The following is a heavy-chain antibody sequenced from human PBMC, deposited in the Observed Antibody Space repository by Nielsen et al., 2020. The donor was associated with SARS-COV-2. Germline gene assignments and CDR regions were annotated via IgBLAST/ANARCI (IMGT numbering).Heavy chain of an antibody. CDR2: INAGNGNT. Sequence: SVQVSCKPSGYTFTSFAIHWVRQAPGQSLEWMGWINAGNGNTKYSQKFQGRVTMTRDTSANTAYMELRSLTSDDTAVYYCATHGGFGDHYFDYWGQGTLVIVSS. V-gene: IGHV1-3*01. D-gene: IGHD4-17*01. CDR3: ATHGGFGDHYFDY. CDR1: GYTFTSFA. J-gene: IGHJ4*02.